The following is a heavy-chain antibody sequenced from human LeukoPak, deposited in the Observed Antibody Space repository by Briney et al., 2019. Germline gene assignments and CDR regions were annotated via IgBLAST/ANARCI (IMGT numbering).Heavy chain of an antibody. J-gene: IGHJ5*02. CDR3: ARGDSITMINPPDRFGP. Sequence: SVKVSCKASGGTFSSYAISWVRQAPGQGLEWMGRTIPILGIANYAQKFQGRVTITADKSTSTAYMELSSLRSEDTAVYYCARGDSITMINPPDRFGPWGQGTLVTVSS. V-gene: IGHV1-69*04. CDR1: GGTFSSYA. CDR2: TIPILGIA. D-gene: IGHD3-22*01.